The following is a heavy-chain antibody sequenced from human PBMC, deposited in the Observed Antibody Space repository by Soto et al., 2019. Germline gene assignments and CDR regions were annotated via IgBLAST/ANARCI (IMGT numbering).Heavy chain of an antibody. D-gene: IGHD5-12*01. V-gene: IGHV1-2*02. CDR2: INPNSGGT. CDR3: ARARDGYNFGEDY. Sequence: QVQLVQSGAEVKKPGASVKVSCKASGYTFTGYYMHWVRQAPGQGLEWMGWINPNSGGTNYEQKFQGRVTMTSDTSISTAYMEVSRLRSDDTAVYYCARARDGYNFGEDYWGQGTLVTVSS. J-gene: IGHJ4*02. CDR1: GYTFTGYY.